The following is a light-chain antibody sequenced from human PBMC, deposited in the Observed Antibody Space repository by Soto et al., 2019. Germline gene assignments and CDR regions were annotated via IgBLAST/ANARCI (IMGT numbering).Light chain of an antibody. J-gene: IGLJ1*01. CDR2: DVT. CDR3: CSFAGSYSYV. V-gene: IGLV2-11*01. Sequence: QSVLTQPASVSGSPGQSITISCTGTSSVVGHYDYVSWYQQHPGKAPKLIVYDVTERPSGVPDRFSGSKSGNTASLTISGLQAEDEADYSCCSFAGSYSYVFGTGTKVTVL. CDR1: SSVVGHYDY.